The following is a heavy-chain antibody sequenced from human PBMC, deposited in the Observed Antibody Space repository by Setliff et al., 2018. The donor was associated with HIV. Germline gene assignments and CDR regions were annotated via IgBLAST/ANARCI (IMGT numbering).Heavy chain of an antibody. Sequence: ASVKVSCKASGYTFTDHYMHWVQQAPGKGLEWMGWINPNNGGTNYAQKFQGRVTMTRDTSISTAYMEVSSLRSEDTAVYYCAQGAIRDSGSHITTRWGQGTLVTVSS. J-gene: IGHJ4*02. D-gene: IGHD3-10*01. CDR2: INPNNGGT. CDR3: AQGAIRDSGSHITTR. V-gene: IGHV1-2*02. CDR1: GYTFTDHY.